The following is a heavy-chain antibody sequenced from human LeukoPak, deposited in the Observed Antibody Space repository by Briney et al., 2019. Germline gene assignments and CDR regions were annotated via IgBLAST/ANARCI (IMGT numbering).Heavy chain of an antibody. V-gene: IGHV4-4*02. Sequence: SGTLSLTCAVSGGSISSSHWWSWVRQPPGRGLEWIGEIYHSGSTNCSPSLKSRVTISVDKSKNQFSLKLTSVTAADTAVYYCASSSLTGERYFDYWGQGTLVTVSS. D-gene: IGHD7-27*01. CDR3: ASSSLTGERYFDY. J-gene: IGHJ4*02. CDR2: IYHSGST. CDR1: GGSISSSHW.